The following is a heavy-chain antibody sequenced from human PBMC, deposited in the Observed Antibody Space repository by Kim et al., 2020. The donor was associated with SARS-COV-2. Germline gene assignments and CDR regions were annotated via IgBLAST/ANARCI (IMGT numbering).Heavy chain of an antibody. CDR2: IFGNGAT. D-gene: IGHD6-13*01. V-gene: IGHV3-53*01. J-gene: IGHJ5*01. Sequence: GGSLRLSCAASGFNVSSYYMSWVRQAPGKGLEWVSVIFGNGATYYADSVKGRFTIPRDSSNNTLSLQMNSLRAEDTAVYFCARDCCSSKWSYSWGQGTLVTVSS. CDR1: GFNVSSYY. CDR3: ARDCCSSKWSYS.